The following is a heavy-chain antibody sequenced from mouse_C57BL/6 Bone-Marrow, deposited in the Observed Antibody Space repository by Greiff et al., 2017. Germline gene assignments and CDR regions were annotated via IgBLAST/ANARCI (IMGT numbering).Heavy chain of an antibody. Sequence: EVQGVESGGGLVKPGGSLKLSCAASGFTFSDYGMHWVRQAPEKGLEWVAYISSGSSTIYYADTVKGRFTISRDNAKNTLFLQMTSLRSEDTAMYYCARSVYYGSSYDYAMDYWGQGTSVTVS. CDR3: ARSVYYGSSYDYAMDY. CDR2: ISSGSSTI. CDR1: GFTFSDYG. V-gene: IGHV5-17*01. J-gene: IGHJ4*01. D-gene: IGHD1-1*01.